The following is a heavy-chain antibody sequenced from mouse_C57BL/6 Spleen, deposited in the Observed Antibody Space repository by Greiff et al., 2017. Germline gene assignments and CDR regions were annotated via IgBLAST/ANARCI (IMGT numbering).Heavy chain of an antibody. Sequence: EVQGVESGGDLVKPGGSLKLSCAASGFTFSSYGMSWVRQTPDKRLEWVATISSGGSYTYYPDSVKGRFTISRDNAKNTLYLQMSSLKSEDTAMYYCARHNSSMDYWGQGTSVTVSS. J-gene: IGHJ4*01. CDR2: ISSGGSYT. V-gene: IGHV5-6*01. CDR1: GFTFSSYG. D-gene: IGHD1-3*01. CDR3: ARHNSSMDY.